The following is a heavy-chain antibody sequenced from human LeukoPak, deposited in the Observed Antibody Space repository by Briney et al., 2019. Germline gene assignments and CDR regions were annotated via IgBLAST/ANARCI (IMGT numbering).Heavy chain of an antibody. CDR1: GGSISSYY. V-gene: IGHV4-59*01. Sequence: PSETLSLTCTVSGGSISSYYWSWIRQPPGKGLEWIGNIYYSGSTNYNPSLKSRVTISVDTSKNQFSLKLSSVTAADTAMYYCARVPETTLTIVAPGAFDIWGQGTMVTVSS. CDR3: ARVPETTLTIVAPGAFDI. D-gene: IGHD3-22*01. J-gene: IGHJ3*02. CDR2: IYYSGST.